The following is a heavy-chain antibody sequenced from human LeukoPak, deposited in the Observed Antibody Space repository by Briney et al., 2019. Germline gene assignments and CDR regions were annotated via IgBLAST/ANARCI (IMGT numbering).Heavy chain of an antibody. Sequence: PGGSLRLSCAASGFTFRNHWVHWVRQAPGRGLVWVSRIKGDGTTTVYADSVKGRFTISRNNAKNTVYLQVNSLKDEDTGVYYCARGAAGLDYWGQGTLVAVSS. J-gene: IGHJ4*02. V-gene: IGHV3-74*01. D-gene: IGHD1-14*01. CDR2: IKGDGTTT. CDR3: ARGAAGLDY. CDR1: GFTFRNHW.